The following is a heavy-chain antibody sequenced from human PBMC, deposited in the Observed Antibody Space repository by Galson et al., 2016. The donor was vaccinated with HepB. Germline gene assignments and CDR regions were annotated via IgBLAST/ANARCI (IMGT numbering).Heavy chain of an antibody. CDR2: IYPGDSDT. CDR1: GYSFTSYW. D-gene: IGHD2-15*01. V-gene: IGHV5-51*01. J-gene: IGHJ4*02. Sequence: QSGAEVTKPGESLKISCKGSGYSFTSYWIGWVRQMPGKGLEWMGIIYPGDSDTRYSPSFQGQVTISADKSISTAYLQWSSLKASDTAMNYCARRPGRGYCSGGSCYGEYDFDYWGQGTLVTVSS. CDR3: ARRPGRGYCSGGSCYGEYDFDY.